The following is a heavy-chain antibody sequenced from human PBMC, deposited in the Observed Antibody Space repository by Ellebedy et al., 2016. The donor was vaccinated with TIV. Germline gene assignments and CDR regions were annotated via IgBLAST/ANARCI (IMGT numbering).Heavy chain of an antibody. CDR3: ARVPSSRPHYGLDV. Sequence: GGSLRLSXEGSGFTFKTYSMAWVRQAPGKGLEWVSSISGRGIKTYYEDSVKGRFTISRDTSTNTLVLQMNSLRAEDTAIYYCARVPSSRPHYGLDVWGQGTTVTVSS. CDR1: GFTFKTYS. D-gene: IGHD6-13*01. J-gene: IGHJ6*02. CDR2: ISGRGIKT. V-gene: IGHV3-23*01.